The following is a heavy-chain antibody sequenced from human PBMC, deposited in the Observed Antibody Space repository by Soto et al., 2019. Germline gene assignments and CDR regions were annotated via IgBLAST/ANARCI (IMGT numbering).Heavy chain of an antibody. J-gene: IGHJ4*02. CDR1: GFTFSSYG. CDR2: ISYDGSNK. Sequence: PGGSLRLSCAASGFTFSSYGMHWVRQAPGKGLEWVAVISYDGSNKYYADSVKGRFTISRDNSKNTLYLQMNSLKTEDTAVYYCAKQGSSSSDWGQGTLVTVSS. V-gene: IGHV3-30*18. CDR3: AKQGSSSSD. D-gene: IGHD6-13*01.